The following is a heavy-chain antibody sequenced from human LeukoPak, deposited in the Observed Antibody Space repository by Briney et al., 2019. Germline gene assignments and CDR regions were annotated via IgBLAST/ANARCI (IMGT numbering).Heavy chain of an antibody. CDR2: IYSGGST. Sequence: PGGSLRLSCAASGFTVSSNYMSWVRQAPGKGLEWVSVIYSGGSTYYADSVKGRFTISTDNSKNTLYLQMNSLRAEDTAVYYCARLYSSSSGAVTPHDAFDIWAQGTMVTVSS. V-gene: IGHV3-53*01. J-gene: IGHJ3*02. CDR3: ARLYSSSSGAVTPHDAFDI. CDR1: GFTVSSNY. D-gene: IGHD6-6*01.